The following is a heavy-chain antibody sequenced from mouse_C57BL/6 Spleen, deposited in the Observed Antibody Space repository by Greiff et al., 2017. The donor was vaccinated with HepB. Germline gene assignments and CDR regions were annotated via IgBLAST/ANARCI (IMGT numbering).Heavy chain of an antibody. CDR2: IHPNSGST. D-gene: IGHD1-1*01. CDR3: ARSGTTVVAGKGYFDY. CDR1: GYTFTSYW. J-gene: IGHJ2*01. Sequence: QVQLQQPGAKLVKPGASVKLSCKASGYTFTSYWMHWVKQRPGQGLEWIGMIHPNSGSTNYNEKFKSKATLTVDKSSSTAYMQLSSLTSEDSAVYYCARSGTTVVAGKGYFDYWGQGTTLTVSS. V-gene: IGHV1-64*01.